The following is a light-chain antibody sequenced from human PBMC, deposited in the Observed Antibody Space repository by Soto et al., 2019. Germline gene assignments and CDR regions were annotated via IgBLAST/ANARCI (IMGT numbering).Light chain of an antibody. CDR1: QGIRNF. CDR3: QKYSSVPV. Sequence: DIQMTQSPTSLSASVGDRVTITCRASQGIRNFVAWYQQKPGKAPKLLIYAASTLQSGVPSRFSGSGSGTDFTLTINSLQPEDVATYSCQKYSSVPVFGPGTKVVIK. CDR2: AAS. V-gene: IGKV1-27*01. J-gene: IGKJ3*01.